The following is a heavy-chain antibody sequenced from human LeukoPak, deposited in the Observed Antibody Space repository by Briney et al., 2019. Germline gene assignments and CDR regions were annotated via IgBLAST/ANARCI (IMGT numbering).Heavy chain of an antibody. CDR1: GVSISSSY. Sequence: KASETLSLTCTVTGVSISSSYWSWIRQPPGKRLEWLGYIFYSGSTDYNPSLKSRVTILLDTSRNQVSLKLSSVTAADTAVYYCARVYYDSSGYFDYWGQGTLVTVSS. CDR2: IFYSGST. CDR3: ARVYYDSSGYFDY. J-gene: IGHJ4*02. V-gene: IGHV4-59*01. D-gene: IGHD3-22*01.